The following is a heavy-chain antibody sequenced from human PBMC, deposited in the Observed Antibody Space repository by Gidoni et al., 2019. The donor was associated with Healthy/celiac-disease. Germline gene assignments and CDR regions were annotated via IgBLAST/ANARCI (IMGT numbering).Heavy chain of an antibody. CDR1: GYSISSGYY. CDR3: ARDALQYDFWRTYYFDY. D-gene: IGHD3-3*01. V-gene: IGHV4-38-2*02. J-gene: IGHJ4*02. Sequence: QVQLQESGPGLVKPSETLSLTCTVSGYSISSGYYWGWIRQPPGKGLEWIGSIYHSGSTYYNPSLKSRVTISVDTSKNQFSLKLSSVTAADTAVYYCARDALQYDFWRTYYFDYWGQGTLVTVSS. CDR2: IYHSGST.